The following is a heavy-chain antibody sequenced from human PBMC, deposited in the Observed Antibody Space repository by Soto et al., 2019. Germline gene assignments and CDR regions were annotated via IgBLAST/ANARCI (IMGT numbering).Heavy chain of an antibody. D-gene: IGHD3-22*01. Sequence: GSLRLSCAASGFTFSSYAMSWVRQAPGKGLEWVSAISGSGGSTYYADSVKGRFTISRDNSKNTLYLQMNSLRAEDTAVYYCAKDLASYYYDSSGYYFDYWGQGTLVTVSS. V-gene: IGHV3-23*01. J-gene: IGHJ4*02. CDR2: ISGSGGST. CDR3: AKDLASYYYDSSGYYFDY. CDR1: GFTFSSYA.